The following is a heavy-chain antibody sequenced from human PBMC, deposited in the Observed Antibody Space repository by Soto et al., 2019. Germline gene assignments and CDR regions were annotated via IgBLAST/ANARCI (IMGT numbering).Heavy chain of an antibody. Sequence: TLSLTCTVSGGSISSGDYYWSWIRQPPGKGLEWIGYIFYSGSTYYNPSLKSRVTISVDTSKNQFSLKLSSVTAADTAVYYCACAKLNSNYRYYGMDVWGQGTTVTVSS. CDR1: GGSISSGDYY. D-gene: IGHD4-4*01. V-gene: IGHV4-30-4*01. CDR2: IFYSGST. CDR3: ACAKLNSNYRYYGMDV. J-gene: IGHJ6*02.